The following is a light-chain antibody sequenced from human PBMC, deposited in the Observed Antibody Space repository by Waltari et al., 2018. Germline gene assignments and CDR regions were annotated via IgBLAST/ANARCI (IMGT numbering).Light chain of an antibody. CDR2: GTS. Sequence: EIVLTQSPGTLSLSPGERATLSCRASQSVSRALAWYQQKPGQAPMLLIYGTSNRATGIPDRFSGSGSGTDFSLTISRLEPEDVAVYFCQHYVRLPATFGQGTKVEIK. CDR1: QSVSRA. J-gene: IGKJ1*01. V-gene: IGKV3-20*01. CDR3: QHYVRLPAT.